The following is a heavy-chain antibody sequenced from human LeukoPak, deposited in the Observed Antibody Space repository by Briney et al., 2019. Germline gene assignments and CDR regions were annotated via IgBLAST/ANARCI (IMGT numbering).Heavy chain of an antibody. D-gene: IGHD3-16*02. CDR2: ISNSRSYI. CDR3: ARDPYYYVWRTYLGPSY. Sequence: GGSLRLSCAASGFTFSSYSMNWVRQAPGKGLEWVSSISNSRSYIYYADSVKGRCTISRDNAKNSLYLLLISMRAEDTTVEYCARDPYYYVWRTYLGPSYWGQGTLVTVSS. J-gene: IGHJ4*02. CDR1: GFTFSSYS. V-gene: IGHV3-21*01.